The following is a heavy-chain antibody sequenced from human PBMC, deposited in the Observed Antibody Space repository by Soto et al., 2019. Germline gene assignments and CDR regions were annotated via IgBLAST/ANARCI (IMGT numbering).Heavy chain of an antibody. CDR2: ISAYNGNT. CDR3: ARDSGYYDFWSGTGGGMDV. CDR1: GYTFTSYG. J-gene: IGHJ6*02. V-gene: IGHV1-18*01. D-gene: IGHD3-3*01. Sequence: GASVKVSCKASGYTFTSYGISWVRQAPGQGLEWMGWISAYNGNTNYAQKLQGRVTMTTDTSTSTAYMELRSLRSDDTAVYYCARDSGYYDFWSGTGGGMDVWGQGTTVTVSS.